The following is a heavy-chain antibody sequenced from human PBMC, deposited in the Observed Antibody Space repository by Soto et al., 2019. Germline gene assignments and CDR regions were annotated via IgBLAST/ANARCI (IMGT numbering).Heavy chain of an antibody. V-gene: IGHV4-34*01. D-gene: IGHD6-19*01. CDR1: GGSFSGYY. Sequence: PSETLSLTCAVYGGSFSGYYWSWIRQPPGKGLEWIGEINHSGSTNYNPSLKSRVTISVDTSKNQFSLKLSSVTAADTAVYYCAGGEDAVAGHTNWFDPWGQGTLVTVSS. J-gene: IGHJ5*02. CDR2: INHSGST. CDR3: AGGEDAVAGHTNWFDP.